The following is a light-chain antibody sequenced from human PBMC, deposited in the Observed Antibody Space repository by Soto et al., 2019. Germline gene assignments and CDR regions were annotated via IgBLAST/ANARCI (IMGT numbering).Light chain of an antibody. Sequence: DIRMTQSPSSLSASVGDRVTITCRASQSSSNYLNWYQQKPGKAPNLLIYAASSLQSGVPSRFSGSGSGTDFTLTINNLQPEDFATYYCQQSYRTPYTFGQGTKLESK. J-gene: IGKJ2*01. CDR3: QQSYRTPYT. CDR1: QSSSNY. V-gene: IGKV1-39*01. CDR2: AAS.